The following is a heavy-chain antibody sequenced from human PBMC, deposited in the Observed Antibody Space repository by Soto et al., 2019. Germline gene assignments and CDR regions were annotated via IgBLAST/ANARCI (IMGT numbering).Heavy chain of an antibody. CDR2: IWYDGSNK. J-gene: IGHJ6*02. D-gene: IGHD6-13*01. V-gene: IGHV3-33*01. CDR3: ARESTLIAAAAYYYYYGMDV. CDR1: GFTVSSYG. Sequence: PGGSLRLSCAASGFTVSSYGMHWVRQAPGKGLEWEAVIWYDGSNKYYADSAKGRFTISRDNSKNTLYLQMNSLRAEDTAVYYCARESTLIAAAAYYYYYGMDVWGQGTTVTAP.